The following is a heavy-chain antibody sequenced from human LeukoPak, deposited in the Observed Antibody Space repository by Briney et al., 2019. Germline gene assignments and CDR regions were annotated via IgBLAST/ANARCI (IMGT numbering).Heavy chain of an antibody. CDR2: ISYDGSNK. D-gene: IGHD2-21*02. CDR1: GFTFSSYV. Sequence: GGSLRLSYAASGFTFSSYVMHWVRQAPGKGLEWVAVISYDGSNKYYADSVKGRFTISRDNSKNTLYLQMNSLRAEDTAVYYCARDHVVVTATFDYWGQGTLVTVSS. CDR3: ARDHVVVTATFDY. V-gene: IGHV3-30-3*01. J-gene: IGHJ4*02.